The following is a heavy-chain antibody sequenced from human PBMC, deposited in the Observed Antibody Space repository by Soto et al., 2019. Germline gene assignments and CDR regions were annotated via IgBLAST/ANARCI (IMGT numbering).Heavy chain of an antibody. D-gene: IGHD6-19*01. CDR3: ARGSSGWPPRLDY. Sequence: QVQLQESGPGLVKPSETLSLNCTVSGGPISSYYWSWIRQSPGKGLEWIGYIYYSGSTNYNPSLQSRLTISVDTSRNQCSLELSSVTAADTAAYYCARGSSGWPPRLDYWGQGTLVTVSA. CDR2: IYYSGST. J-gene: IGHJ4*02. CDR1: GGPISSYY. V-gene: IGHV4-59*01.